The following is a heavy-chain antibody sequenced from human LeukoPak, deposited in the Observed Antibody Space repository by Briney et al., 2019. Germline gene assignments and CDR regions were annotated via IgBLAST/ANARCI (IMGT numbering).Heavy chain of an antibody. CDR3: ARVVANGSGRYYPDY. CDR2: IYTTASN. Sequence: PLETLSLTTNASRDSIISYYWSWIRHPAGEGLEWLGMIYTTASNNCKPSFKSRVTMSVDTSKNQFSLKLSSVTAADTAVYYGARVVANGSGRYYPDYWGQGTLVTVSS. J-gene: IGHJ4*02. V-gene: IGHV4-4*07. D-gene: IGHD3-10*01. CDR1: RDSIISYY.